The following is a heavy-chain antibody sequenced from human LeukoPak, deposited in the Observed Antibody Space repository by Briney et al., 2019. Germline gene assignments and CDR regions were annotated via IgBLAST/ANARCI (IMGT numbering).Heavy chain of an antibody. D-gene: IGHD3-9*01. J-gene: IGHJ2*01. CDR3: AGSRVALDWGYFDL. V-gene: IGHV1-18*01. CDR2: ISAYNGNT. CDR1: GYTFTSYG. Sequence: ASLKVSCKASGYTFTSYGISWVRQAPGQGLEWMGWISAYNGNTNYAQKLQGRVTMTTDTSTSTAYMELRSLRSDDTAVYYCAGSRVALDWGYFDLWGRGTLVTVSS.